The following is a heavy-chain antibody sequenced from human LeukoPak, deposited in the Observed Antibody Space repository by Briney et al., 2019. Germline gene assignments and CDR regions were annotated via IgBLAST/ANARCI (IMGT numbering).Heavy chain of an antibody. Sequence: PGGSLRLSCAASGFTFSTYAMTWVRQAPGKGLEWVSGISGSGTSTYNADSVKGRFTISRDNSKNTLYLQMSSLRAEDTAVYYCAKHPSAGNFDYWGQGTLVTVSS. V-gene: IGHV3-23*01. J-gene: IGHJ4*02. CDR2: ISGSGTST. CDR3: AKHPSAGNFDY. D-gene: IGHD6-25*01. CDR1: GFTFSTYA.